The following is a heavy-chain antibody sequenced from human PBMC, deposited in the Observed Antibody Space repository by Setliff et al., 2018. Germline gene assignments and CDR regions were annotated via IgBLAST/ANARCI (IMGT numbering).Heavy chain of an antibody. CDR3: ARHVGSRSRGYNYYYYYMDV. J-gene: IGHJ6*03. D-gene: IGHD3-10*01. CDR1: NGSISISDFY. V-gene: IGHV4-39*01. CDR2: IYYTGDP. Sequence: PSETLSLTCTVSNGSISISDFYWGWIRQSPGKGLEWIGSIYYTGDPYYNPSLKSRVTMSVDTSRNQLSLKLTSVTAADTAVYYCARHVGSRSRGYNYYYYYMDVWGKGTTVTVSS.